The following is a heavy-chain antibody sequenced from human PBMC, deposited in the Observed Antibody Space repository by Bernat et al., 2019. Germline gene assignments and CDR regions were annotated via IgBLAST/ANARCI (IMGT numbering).Heavy chain of an antibody. J-gene: IGHJ3*02. CDR1: GFTFSSYG. CDR2: IWYDGSNK. V-gene: IGHV3-33*01. D-gene: IGHD3-10*01. Sequence: QVQLVESGGGVVQPGRSLRLSCAASGFTFSSYGMHWVRQAPGKGLEWVAVIWYDGSNKYYADSVTGRFTISRDKSKNTLYLQMNSLRAEDTAVYYCARDRDGILLWFREGSDAFDIWGQGTMVTVSS. CDR3: ARDRDGILLWFREGSDAFDI.